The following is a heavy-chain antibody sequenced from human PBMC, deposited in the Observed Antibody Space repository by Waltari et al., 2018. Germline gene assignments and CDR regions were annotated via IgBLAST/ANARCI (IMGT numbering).Heavy chain of an antibody. CDR1: GFTFGDYP. CDR3: TRVLGWGANAY. J-gene: IGHJ4*02. V-gene: IGHV3-49*02. D-gene: IGHD1-26*01. Sequence: EVQLVESGGGLVQPGRSLRLSCRGSGFTFGDYPMSWVRQAPGKGLEWVGRIKSKAYGVTTEYAASVKGRFTISRDDSKSMAYLQMNSLETEDTAVYYCTRVLGWGANAYWGQGTLVTVSS. CDR2: IKSKAYGVTT.